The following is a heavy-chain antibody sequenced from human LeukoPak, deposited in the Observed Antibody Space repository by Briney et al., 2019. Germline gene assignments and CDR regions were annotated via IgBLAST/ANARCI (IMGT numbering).Heavy chain of an antibody. CDR3: AILIVGATIFDAFDI. D-gene: IGHD1-26*01. CDR1: GGSISSSSYY. J-gene: IGHJ3*02. Sequence: SETLSLTCTVSGGSISSSSYYWGWIRQPPGKGLEWIGSIYYSGSTYYNPSLKSRVTISVDTSKNQFSLKLSSVTAADTAVYYCAILIVGATIFDAFDIWGQGTMVTVSS. V-gene: IGHV4-39*01. CDR2: IYYSGST.